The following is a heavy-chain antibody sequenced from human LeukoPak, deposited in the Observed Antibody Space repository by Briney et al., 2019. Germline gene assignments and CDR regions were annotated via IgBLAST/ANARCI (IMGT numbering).Heavy chain of an antibody. D-gene: IGHD3-10*01. J-gene: IGHJ4*02. V-gene: IGHV3-30*04. CDR2: ISYDGSNK. CDR3: ARDLGGYYGSGSYYRALDY. Sequence: GRSLRLSCAASGFTFSSYAMHWVRQAPGKGLEWVAVISYDGSNKYYADSVKGRFTISRDNSKNTLYLQMNSLRAEDTAVYYCARDLGGYYGSGSYYRALDYWGQGTLVTVSS. CDR1: GFTFSSYA.